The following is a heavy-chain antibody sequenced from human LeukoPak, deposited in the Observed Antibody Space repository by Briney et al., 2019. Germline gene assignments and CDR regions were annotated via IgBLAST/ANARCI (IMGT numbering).Heavy chain of an antibody. D-gene: IGHD7-27*01. CDR1: GYTFTNYG. J-gene: IGHJ4*02. CDR3: ARVVLTGDYFDY. V-gene: IGHV1-18*01. CDR2: ISAYNGNT. Sequence: ASVKVSCKASGYTFTNYGISWVRQAPGQELEWMGWISAYNGNTNYAQKLQGRVTMTTDTSTSTAYMELRSLRSDDTAVYCCARVVLTGDYFDYWGQGTQVTVSS.